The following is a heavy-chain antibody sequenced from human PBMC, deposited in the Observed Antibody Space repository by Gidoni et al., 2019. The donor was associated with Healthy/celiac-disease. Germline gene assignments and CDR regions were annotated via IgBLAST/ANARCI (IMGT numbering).Heavy chain of an antibody. J-gene: IGHJ6*02. CDR3: ARDRDCSGGSCYWGYYYYGMDV. CDR1: GFTVSSNY. CDR2: IYSGGST. V-gene: IGHV3-53*01. D-gene: IGHD2-15*01. Sequence: EVQLVESGGGLIQPGGSLRLSCAASGFTVSSNYMSWVRQAPGKGLEWVSVIYSGGSTYYADSVKGRFTISRDNSKNTLYLQMNSLRAEDTAVYYCARDRDCSGGSCYWGYYYYGMDVWGQGTTVTVSS.